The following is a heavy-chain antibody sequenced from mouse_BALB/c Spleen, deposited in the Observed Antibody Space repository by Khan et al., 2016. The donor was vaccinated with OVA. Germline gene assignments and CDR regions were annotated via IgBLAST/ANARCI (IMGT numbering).Heavy chain of an antibody. D-gene: IGHD1-1*01. V-gene: IGHV3-2*02. J-gene: IGHJ2*01. CDR3: ARSVTMTTVVATDFDS. CDR1: GYSITSDNA. CDR2: ISYSGRI. Sequence: EVQLQESGPGLVKPSQSLSLTCTVTGYSITSDNAWNWIRQFPGNKLEWMGYISYSGRISYNPSLKRRISITRDKSKNPFFLKLNSVTTEDTARYYCARSVTMTTVVATDFDSWGQGATLTVSS.